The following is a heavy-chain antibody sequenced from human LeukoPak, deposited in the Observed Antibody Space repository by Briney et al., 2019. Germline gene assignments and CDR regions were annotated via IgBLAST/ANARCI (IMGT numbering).Heavy chain of an antibody. D-gene: IGHD2-2*02. J-gene: IGHJ3*02. CDR3: AKDTPHCSSTSCYNAFDI. Sequence: GGSLRPSCAASGFTFSSYGMHWVRQAPGKGLEWVAFIRYDGSNKYYADSVKGRFTISRDNSKNTLYLQMNSLRAEDTAVYYCAKDTPHCSSTSCYNAFDIWGQGTMVTVSS. V-gene: IGHV3-30*02. CDR2: IRYDGSNK. CDR1: GFTFSSYG.